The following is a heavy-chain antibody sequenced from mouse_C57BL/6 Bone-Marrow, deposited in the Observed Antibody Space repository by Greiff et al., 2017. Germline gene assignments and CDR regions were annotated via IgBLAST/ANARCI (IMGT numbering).Heavy chain of an antibody. CDR1: GYTFTSYW. Sequence: QVQLKQPGAELVRPGSSVKLSCKASGYTFTSYWMDWVKQRPGQGLEWIGNIYPSDSETHYNQKFKDKATLTVDKSSSTAYMQLSSLTSEDSAVYYCARGDFFMDYWGQGTSVTVSS. CDR3: ARGDFFMDY. J-gene: IGHJ4*01. V-gene: IGHV1-61*01. CDR2: IYPSDSET. D-gene: IGHD3-3*01.